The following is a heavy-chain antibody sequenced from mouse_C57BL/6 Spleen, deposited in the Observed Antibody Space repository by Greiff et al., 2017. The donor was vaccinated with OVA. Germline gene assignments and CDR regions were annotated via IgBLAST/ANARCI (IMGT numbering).Heavy chain of an antibody. CDR1: GFPFNTYA. Sequence: GGGLVQPTGSLKLSCAASGFPFNTYAMHWVRQAPGKGLEWVARIRSKSSNYATYYADSVKDRFTISRDDSQSMLYLQMNNLKTEDTAMYYCVRDVNYGNYNWYFDVWGTGTTVTVSS. V-gene: IGHV10-3*01. CDR3: VRDVNYGNYNWYFDV. D-gene: IGHD2-1*01. J-gene: IGHJ1*03. CDR2: IRSKSSNYAT.